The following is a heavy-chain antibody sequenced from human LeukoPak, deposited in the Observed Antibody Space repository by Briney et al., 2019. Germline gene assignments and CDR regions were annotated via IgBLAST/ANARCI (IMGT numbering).Heavy chain of an antibody. CDR1: GGSFSGYY. J-gene: IGHJ1*01. V-gene: IGHV4-31*11. CDR2: IYYSGST. Sequence: ASETLSLTCAVYGGSFSGYYWSWIRQHPGKGLEWIGYIYYSGSTYYNPSLKSRVTISVDTSKNQFSLKLSSVTAADTAVYYCARDRGWFQHWGQGTLVTVSS. CDR3: ARDRGWFQH. D-gene: IGHD3-10*01.